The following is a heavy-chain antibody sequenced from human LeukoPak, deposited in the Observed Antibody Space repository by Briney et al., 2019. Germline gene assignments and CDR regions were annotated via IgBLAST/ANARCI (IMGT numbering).Heavy chain of an antibody. V-gene: IGHV3-30*18. D-gene: IGHD3-10*01. CDR1: GFTFSSYG. J-gene: IGHJ6*04. CDR3: AKAYYGSGSYYYYYYGMDV. CDR2: ISYDGSNK. Sequence: PGRSLRLSCAASGFTFSSYGMHWVRQAPGKGLEWVAVISYDGSNKYYADSVKGRFTISRDNSKNTLYLQMYSLRAEDTAVYYCAKAYYGSGSYYYYYYGMDVWGKGTTVTVSS.